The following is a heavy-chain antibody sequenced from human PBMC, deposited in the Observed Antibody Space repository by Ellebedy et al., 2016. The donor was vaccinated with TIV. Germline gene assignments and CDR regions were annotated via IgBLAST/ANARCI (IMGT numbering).Heavy chain of an antibody. Sequence: ESVKGRFSISRDNPTNTLYLQMNSLRVEDTGVYYCARIGQGRDGYYNYAMDVWGQGTTVTVSS. CDR3: ARIGQGRDGYYNYAMDV. V-gene: IGHV3-30*07. J-gene: IGHJ6*02. D-gene: IGHD5-24*01.